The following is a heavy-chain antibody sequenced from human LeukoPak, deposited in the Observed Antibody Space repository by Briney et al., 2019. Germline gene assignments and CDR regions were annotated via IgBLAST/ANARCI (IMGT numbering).Heavy chain of an antibody. CDR3: ARGQTTVLTPGWYFDL. V-gene: IGHV3-23*01. Sequence: PSGASLRLSCAASGFTFASHAMSWVRQAPGKGLKWVSAISAGGENTDYADSVKGRFTISRDNSKNTLYLQMNSLRAEDTAVYSCARGQTTVLTPGWYFDLWGRGTLVTVSS. D-gene: IGHD4-23*01. CDR1: GFTFASHA. J-gene: IGHJ2*01. CDR2: ISAGGENT.